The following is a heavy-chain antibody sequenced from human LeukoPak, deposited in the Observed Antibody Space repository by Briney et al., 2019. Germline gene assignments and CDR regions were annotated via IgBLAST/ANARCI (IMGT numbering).Heavy chain of an antibody. J-gene: IGHJ6*02. CDR2: IWYGGSNK. CDR3: AKDIVTMIVRDVYGMDV. CDR1: GFTFSSYG. V-gene: IGHV3-30*02. D-gene: IGHD3-22*01. Sequence: PGGSLRLSCAASGFTFSSYGMHWVRQAPGKGLEWVAVIWYGGSNKYYADSVKGRFTISRDNSKNTLYLQMNSLRAEDTAVYYCAKDIVTMIVRDVYGMDVWGQGTTVTVSS.